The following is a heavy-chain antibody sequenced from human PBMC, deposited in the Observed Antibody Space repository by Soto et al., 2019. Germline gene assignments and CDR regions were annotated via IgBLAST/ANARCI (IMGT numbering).Heavy chain of an antibody. J-gene: IGHJ3*02. CDR3: ARDGKGIAVAGTDAFDI. CDR1: GGSISSGGYY. D-gene: IGHD6-19*01. CDR2: IYYSGST. Sequence: QVQLQESGPGLVKPSQTLSLTCTVSGGSISSGGYYWSWIRQHPGKGLEWIGYIYYSGSTYYNPSLKSRVTLSVDTSKNQFSLKLSSVTAADTAVYYCARDGKGIAVAGTDAFDIWGQGTMVTVSS. V-gene: IGHV4-31*03.